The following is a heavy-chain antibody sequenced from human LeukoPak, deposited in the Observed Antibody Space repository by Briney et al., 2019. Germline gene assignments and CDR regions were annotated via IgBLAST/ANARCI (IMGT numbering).Heavy chain of an antibody. CDR2: INSDGSST. D-gene: IGHD5-18*01. CDR1: GFTFSSYW. V-gene: IGHV3-74*01. CDR3: ARGGKYSYGPFDY. J-gene: IGHJ4*02. Sequence: PGGSLRLSCAASGFTFSSYWMHWVRQAPGKGLVWVSRINSDGSSTSYADSVKGRFTISRDNAKNTLYLQMNSLRAEDTAVYCCARGGKYSYGPFDYWGQGTLVTVSS.